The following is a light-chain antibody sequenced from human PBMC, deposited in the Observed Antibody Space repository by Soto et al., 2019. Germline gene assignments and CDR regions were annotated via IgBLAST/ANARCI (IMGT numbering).Light chain of an antibody. CDR2: KVS. CDR3: MQGTHWPT. CDR1: QSLVYSDGNIY. Sequence: VLTKSPLSLPVSPGQPASLSCRSSQSLVYSDGNIYLSWFHQRPGQSPRRLIYKVSNRESGVPDRFSGSGSGTEFTLRISTVEAEDVGVYYCMQGTHWPTFGQGTKVDIK. J-gene: IGKJ1*01. V-gene: IGKV2-30*01.